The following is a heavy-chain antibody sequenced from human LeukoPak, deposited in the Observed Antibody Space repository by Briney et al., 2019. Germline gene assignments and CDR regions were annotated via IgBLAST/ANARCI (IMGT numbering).Heavy chain of an antibody. Sequence: RESLKISCKGSGYSFTSYWTGWVRQMPGTGLEWMSIIYPGDYYTRYSPAFQGQVTISAEKSISTAYLQWSSLKASDTAMYYSARHDYGGNYPNYWGQGTLVTVSS. CDR1: GYSFTSYW. CDR2: IYPGDYYT. D-gene: IGHD4/OR15-4a*01. J-gene: IGHJ4*02. V-gene: IGHV5-51*01. CDR3: ARHDYGGNYPNY.